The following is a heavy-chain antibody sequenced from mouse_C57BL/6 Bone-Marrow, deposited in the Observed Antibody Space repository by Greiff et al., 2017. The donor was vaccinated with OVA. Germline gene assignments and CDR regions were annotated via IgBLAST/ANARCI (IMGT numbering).Heavy chain of an antibody. D-gene: IGHD1-1*01. V-gene: IGHV7-3*01. CDR3: ARNPTSSRGFDY. CDR1: GFTFTDYY. Sequence: EVHLVESGGGLVQPGGSLSLSCAASGFTFTDYYMSWVRQPPGKALEWLGFIRNKANGYTTEYSASVKGRFTISRDNSQSILYLQMNALRAEDSATYYCARNPTSSRGFDYWGQGTTLTVSS. CDR2: IRNKANGYTT. J-gene: IGHJ2*01.